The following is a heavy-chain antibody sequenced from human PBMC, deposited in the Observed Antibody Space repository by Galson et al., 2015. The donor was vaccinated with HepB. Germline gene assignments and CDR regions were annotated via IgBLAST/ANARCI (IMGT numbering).Heavy chain of an antibody. Sequence: SLRLSCAASGFTFGTTWMSWVRRAPGKGLEWVGRVKSDTDGETTDCGALVKGRFTISRDDSKNMVYLQMNSLKTEDTAVYYCSTGKWWEDYWGQGTLVTVSS. CDR2: VKSDTDGETT. CDR3: STGKWWEDY. D-gene: IGHD2-15*01. CDR1: GFTFGTTW. J-gene: IGHJ4*02. V-gene: IGHV3-15*01.